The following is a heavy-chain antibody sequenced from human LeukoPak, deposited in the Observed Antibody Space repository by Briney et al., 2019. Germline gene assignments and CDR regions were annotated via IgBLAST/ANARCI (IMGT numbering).Heavy chain of an antibody. Sequence: PGGSLRLSCAASGFIFSNYAMTWVRQAPGEGLEWVSSISMTGGSTYCADSVKGRFTISRDNSKNTLLLQMKDLRAEDTAVYYCARDLEIVAAGWYFDLWGRGTLVIVSS. D-gene: IGHD6-13*01. CDR2: ISMTGGST. J-gene: IGHJ2*01. V-gene: IGHV3-23*01. CDR1: GFIFSNYA. CDR3: ARDLEIVAAGWYFDL.